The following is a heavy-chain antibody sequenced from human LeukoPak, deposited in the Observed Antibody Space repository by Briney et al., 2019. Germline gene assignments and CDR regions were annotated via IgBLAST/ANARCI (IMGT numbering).Heavy chain of an antibody. Sequence: PGGSLRLSCAASGFTFSSYAMHWVRQAPGKGLEYVSAISSNGGSTYYANSVKGRFTISRDNSKNTLYLQMGSLRAEDMAVYYCARAEGYGGELDSWGQGTLVTVSS. V-gene: IGHV3-64*01. J-gene: IGHJ4*02. CDR3: ARAEGYGGELDS. D-gene: IGHD4-23*01. CDR2: ISSNGGST. CDR1: GFTFSSYA.